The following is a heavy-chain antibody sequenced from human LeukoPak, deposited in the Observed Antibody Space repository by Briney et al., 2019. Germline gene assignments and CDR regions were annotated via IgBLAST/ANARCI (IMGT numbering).Heavy chain of an antibody. Sequence: PGGSLRLSCAASGFTFSSYGMHWVRQAPGKGLEWVAVISYDGSNKYYTDSVKGRFTISRDNSKNTLFLQMNSLRAEDTAVYYCAKPRLWVTSLGSWGQGTLVTVSS. CDR3: AKPRLWVTSLGS. D-gene: IGHD2-21*02. CDR1: GFTFSSYG. V-gene: IGHV3-30*18. J-gene: IGHJ4*02. CDR2: ISYDGSNK.